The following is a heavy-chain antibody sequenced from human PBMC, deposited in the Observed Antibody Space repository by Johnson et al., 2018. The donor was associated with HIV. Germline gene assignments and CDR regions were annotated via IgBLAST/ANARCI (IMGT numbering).Heavy chain of an antibody. Sequence: VQLVESGGGLVKPGGSLRLSCAASGFTFSHAWMSWVRQAPGKGLEWVGHIESKADGGAADYAAPLEGRFTISRDASKSTLYLQMNSLKNADTALYYCTTAIFGSIVHAFDFWGQGTMVTVSS. J-gene: IGHJ3*01. CDR2: IESKADGGAA. V-gene: IGHV3-15*04. D-gene: IGHD3-3*01. CDR3: TTAIFGSIVHAFDF. CDR1: GFTFSHAW.